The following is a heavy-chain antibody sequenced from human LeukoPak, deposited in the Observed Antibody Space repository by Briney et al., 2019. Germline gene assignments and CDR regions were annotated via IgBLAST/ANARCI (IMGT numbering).Heavy chain of an antibody. CDR2: ISSSSSTI. CDR3: ARDPARRFDY. V-gene: IGHV3-48*04. D-gene: IGHD1-1*01. CDR1: GFTFSTYS. J-gene: IGHJ4*02. Sequence: GGSLRLSCAASGFTFSTYSMNWVRQAPGKGLEWVSYISSSSSTIYYADSVRGRFTISRDNAKNSLYLQMSSLRAEDTAVYYCARDPARRFDYWGQGTLVTVSS.